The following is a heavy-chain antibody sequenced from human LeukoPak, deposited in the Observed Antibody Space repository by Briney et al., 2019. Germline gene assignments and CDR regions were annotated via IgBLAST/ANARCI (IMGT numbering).Heavy chain of an antibody. V-gene: IGHV6-1*01. CDR1: GDSVSSKNGA. Sequence: SQTLSLTCAISGDSVSSKNGAWNWIRQSPSRGREWLGRTYYRSKWYDEYADAVKGRVTISPDTSKNQFSLHVYSVTPEDTAVYYCARDLGTSGWYTFDFWGQGTLVTVSS. CDR3: ARDLGTSGWYTFDF. CDR2: TYYRSKWYD. J-gene: IGHJ5*01. D-gene: IGHD6-19*01.